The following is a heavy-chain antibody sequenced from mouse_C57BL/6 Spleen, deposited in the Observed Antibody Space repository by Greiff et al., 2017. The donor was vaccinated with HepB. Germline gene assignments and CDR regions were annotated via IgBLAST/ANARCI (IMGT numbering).Heavy chain of an antibody. CDR3: ARDALSGTSFAY. D-gene: IGHD4-1*01. J-gene: IGHJ3*01. CDR1: GFTFSSYA. CDR2: ISDGGSYT. V-gene: IGHV5-4*01. Sequence: EVKLMESGGGLVKPGGSLKLSCAASGFTFSSYAMSWVRQTPEKRLEWVATISDGGSYTYYPDNVKGRFTISRDNAKNNLYLQMSHLKSEDTAMYYCARDALSGTSFAYWGQGTLVTVSA.